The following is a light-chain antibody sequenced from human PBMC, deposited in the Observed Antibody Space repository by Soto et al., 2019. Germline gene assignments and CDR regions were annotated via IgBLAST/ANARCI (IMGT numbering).Light chain of an antibody. V-gene: IGKV3-20*01. CDR3: QQYGDYNTPRYS. Sequence: ESMFTLSPGTLSLYPGDRVTLSCRASQSVSSDYLAWYQQKPGQAPRLVIYATSSRATGIPDRFSGSGSRTDFTLSISRLEPEDFAMYYCQQYGDYNTPRYSFGQGTRLEI. CDR1: QSVSSDY. J-gene: IGKJ2*03. CDR2: ATS.